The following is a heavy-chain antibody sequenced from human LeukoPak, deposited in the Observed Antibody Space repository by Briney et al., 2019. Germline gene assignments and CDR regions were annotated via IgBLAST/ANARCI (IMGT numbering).Heavy chain of an antibody. CDR3: ARTISGWYYFDY. V-gene: IGHV4-59*08. J-gene: IGHJ4*02. Sequence: SETLSLTCSVYGGSNSAYYWSWLRQPPGKGLEWIGYINYSGRTDYNPSLKGRVTISVDTSNNQFSLKLSSVTAADTAVFYCARTISGWYYFDYWGEGTLVTVSS. CDR1: GGSNSAYY. D-gene: IGHD6-13*01. CDR2: INYSGRT.